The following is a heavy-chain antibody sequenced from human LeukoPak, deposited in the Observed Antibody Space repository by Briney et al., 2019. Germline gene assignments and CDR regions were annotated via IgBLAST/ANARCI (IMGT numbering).Heavy chain of an antibody. J-gene: IGHJ4*02. CDR1: GGSICSGGYY. Sequence: SETLSLTCTVSGGSICSGGYYWSWIRQHPGKGLEWIGYIYYSGSTYYNPSLKSRVTISVDTSKNQFSLKLSSVTAADTAVYYCAREGYYDSSGYADYWGQGTLVTVSS. D-gene: IGHD3-22*01. CDR3: AREGYYDSSGYADY. CDR2: IYYSGST. V-gene: IGHV4-31*03.